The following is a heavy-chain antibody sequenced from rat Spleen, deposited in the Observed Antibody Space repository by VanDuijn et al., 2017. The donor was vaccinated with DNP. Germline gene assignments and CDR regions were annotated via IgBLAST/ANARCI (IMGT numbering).Heavy chain of an antibody. Sequence: QVQLKESGPGLVQPSQTLSLTCTVTGFSLTSYNVHWVRQPTGKGLEWMGIIWTGGSTDYNSALKSRLSISRDTSKSQVFLKMNSLQTEDIATYYCARGYYGSYAMDAWGQGTSVTVSS. V-gene: IGHV2-30*01. D-gene: IGHD1-6*01. CDR3: ARGYYGSYAMDA. J-gene: IGHJ4*01. CDR1: GFSLTSYN. CDR2: IWTGGST.